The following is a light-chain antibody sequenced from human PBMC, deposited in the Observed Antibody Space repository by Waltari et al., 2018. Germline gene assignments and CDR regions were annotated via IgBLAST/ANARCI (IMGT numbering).Light chain of an antibody. CDR2: LNSDGSH. CDR1: TGHSDFA. Sequence: QPVLTQSPSASASLGASVKLTCTLSTGHSDFATAWHQQQPERGPRDLMKLNSDGSHTKGDEIPCRVSGSSSGAERYLTIASLQSEDESAYYCQTWGSGIVTFGGGTQLTVL. J-gene: IGLJ2*01. CDR3: QTWGSGIVT. V-gene: IGLV4-69*01.